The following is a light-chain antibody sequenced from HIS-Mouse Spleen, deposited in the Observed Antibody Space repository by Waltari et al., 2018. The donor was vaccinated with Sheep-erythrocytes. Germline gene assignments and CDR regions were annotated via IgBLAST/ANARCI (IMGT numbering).Light chain of an antibody. Sequence: QSALTQPASVSGSPGQSITISCTGTSRDVGCYTLVSWYQQRPGKAPKLMIYEGSKRPSGVSNRFSGSKSGNTASLTISGLQAEDEADYYCCSYAGSSTPWVFGGGTKLTVL. J-gene: IGLJ3*02. CDR3: CSYAGSSTPWV. CDR1: SRDVGCYTL. CDR2: EGS. V-gene: IGLV2-23*01.